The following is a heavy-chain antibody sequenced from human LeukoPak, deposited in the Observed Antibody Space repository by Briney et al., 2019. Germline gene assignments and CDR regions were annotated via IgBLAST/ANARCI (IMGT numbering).Heavy chain of an antibody. J-gene: IGHJ3*02. D-gene: IGHD2-15*01. V-gene: IGHV4-39*01. CDR3: ARFPSYSLAFDI. Sequence: PSETLSLTCTVSGGSISSSSYYWGWIRQPPGKGLEWIGSIYYSGSTYYNPSLKSRATISVDTSKNQFSLKLSSVTAADTAVYYCARFPSYSLAFDIWGQGTMVTVSS. CDR1: GGSISSSSYY. CDR2: IYYSGST.